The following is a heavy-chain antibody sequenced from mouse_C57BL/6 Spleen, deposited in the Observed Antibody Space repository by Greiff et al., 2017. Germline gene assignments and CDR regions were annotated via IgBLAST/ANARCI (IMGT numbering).Heavy chain of an antibody. J-gene: IGHJ3*01. CDR1: GFNIQADY. D-gene: IGHD1-1*01. CDR3: TLRSD. CDR2: IAPENGDT. V-gene: IGHV14-4*01. Sequence: EVKLQESGAELVRPGASVQLSCTASGFNIQADYMHWVKQRPEQGLEWIGWIAPENGDTEYASKFQGQATITADTSSNTAYLQLSSLTSEDTAVYYWTLRSDWGQGTLVTVSA.